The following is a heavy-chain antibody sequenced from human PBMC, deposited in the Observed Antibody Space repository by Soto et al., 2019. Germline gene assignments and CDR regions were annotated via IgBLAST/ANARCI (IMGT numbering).Heavy chain of an antibody. V-gene: IGHV3-21*01. J-gene: IGHJ6*03. CDR2: ISSSSSYI. D-gene: IGHD4-17*01. CDR1: GFTFSSYS. CDR3: ARDYSDCGDYAYYYMDV. Sequence: GSLRLSCAASGFTFSSYSMNWVRQAPGKGLEWVSSISSSSSYIYYADSVKGRFTISRDNAKNSLYLQMNSLRAEDTAVYYCARDYSDCGDYAYYYMDVWGKGTTVTVSS.